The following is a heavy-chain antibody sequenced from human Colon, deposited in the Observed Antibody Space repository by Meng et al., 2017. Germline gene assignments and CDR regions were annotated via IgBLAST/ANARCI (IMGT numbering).Heavy chain of an antibody. CDR3: ARAKVHTYCRNTSSYDPSYFDY. Sequence: GGSLRLSCAASGFTFSSYEMNWVRQAPGKGLEWVSYISSSGSTIYYADSVKGRFTISRDNAKDSLYLQMNSLRAEDTAVYYCARAKVHTYCRNTSSYDPSYFDYWGQGTLVTVSA. J-gene: IGHJ4*02. V-gene: IGHV3-48*03. CDR2: ISSSGSTI. CDR1: GFTFSSYE. D-gene: IGHD2-2*01.